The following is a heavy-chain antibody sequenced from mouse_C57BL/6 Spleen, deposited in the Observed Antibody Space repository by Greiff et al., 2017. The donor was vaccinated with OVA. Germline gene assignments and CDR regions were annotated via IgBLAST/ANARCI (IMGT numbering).Heavy chain of an antibody. Sequence: VQLQQSGPELVKPGASVKISCKASGYTFTDYYMNWVKQSHGKSLEWIGDINPNNGGTSYNQKFKGKATLTVDKSSSTAYMELRSLTSEDSAVYYCAREEALLLRYFDVWGTGTTVTVSS. CDR2: INPNNGGT. CDR1: GYTFTDYY. CDR3: AREEALLLRYFDV. D-gene: IGHD1-1*01. J-gene: IGHJ1*03. V-gene: IGHV1-26*01.